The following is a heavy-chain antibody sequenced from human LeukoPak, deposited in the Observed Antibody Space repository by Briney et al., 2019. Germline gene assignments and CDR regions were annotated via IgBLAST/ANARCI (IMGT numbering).Heavy chain of an antibody. J-gene: IGHJ3*02. CDR3: ARTPNYYDSSGRKFAYDI. V-gene: IGHV4-34*01. D-gene: IGHD3-22*01. CDR1: GGSFSAYY. CDR2: INHSGST. Sequence: PSETLSLTCAVYGGSFSAYYGTWIRQSPGKGLEWIGEINHSGSTNSNPSLKSRVTISVDPSKNQFSLNLTSVTAADAAVYFCARTPNYYDSSGRKFAYDIWGQGTKVIVSS.